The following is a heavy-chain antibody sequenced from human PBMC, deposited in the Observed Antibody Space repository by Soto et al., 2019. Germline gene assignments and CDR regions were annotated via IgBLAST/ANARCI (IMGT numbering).Heavy chain of an antibody. D-gene: IGHD3-16*01. CDR2: ISEGGGTT. V-gene: IGHV3-23*01. Sequence: EVQLFESGGGLIQPGGSLRLSCAASGFAFSRSAMAWVRQAPEKGLEWVSSISEGGGTTFYAGSVEGRFTISRDNSKNTLYLQMNSVRADDTAVYYCAKGGYRHAYDWGRGTLVTVSS. J-gene: IGHJ4*02. CDR3: AKGGYRHAYD. CDR1: GFAFSRSA.